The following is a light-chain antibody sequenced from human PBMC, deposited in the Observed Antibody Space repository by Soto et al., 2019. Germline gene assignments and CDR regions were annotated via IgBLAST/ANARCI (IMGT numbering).Light chain of an antibody. CDR3: QQTYSSPPWT. CDR1: QSISSY. CDR2: AAS. Sequence: IHMTLSPSSLSASVGYSVTIVCRASQSISSYLNWYQQKPAKAPNLLVYAASSLQGGVPSRFSGSGSGTDFTLTISSLQPEDFATYYCQQTYSSPPWTFGQGTKVDIK. V-gene: IGKV1-39*01. J-gene: IGKJ1*01.